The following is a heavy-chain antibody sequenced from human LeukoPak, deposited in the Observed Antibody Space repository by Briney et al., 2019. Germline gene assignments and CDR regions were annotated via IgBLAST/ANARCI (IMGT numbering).Heavy chain of an antibody. J-gene: IGHJ4*02. CDR2: IYHSGST. CDR3: ARVWVTTGWRHRLSRHGLDY. V-gene: IGHV4-4*02. Sequence: SETLSLTCAVSGGSISSSNWWSWVRQPPGKGLEWIGEIYHSGSTNYNPSLKSRVTISVDKSKNQFSLKLTSVTAADTAVYYCARVWVTTGWRHRLSRHGLDYWGQGTLVTVSS. D-gene: IGHD4-17*01. CDR1: GGSISSSNW.